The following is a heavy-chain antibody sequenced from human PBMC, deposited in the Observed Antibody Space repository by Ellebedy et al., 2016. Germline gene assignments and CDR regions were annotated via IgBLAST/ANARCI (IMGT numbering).Heavy chain of an antibody. J-gene: IGHJ4*02. D-gene: IGHD6-19*01. CDR2: INPSGGST. CDR1: GYTFTSYY. CDR3: ARTPGYNSGWYGGPYYVDY. Sequence: ASVKVSCXASGYTFTSYYMHWVRQAPGQGLEWMGIINPSGGSTSYAQKLQGRVTMTTDTSTSTAYMELRSLRSDDTAVYYCARTPGYNSGWYGGPYYVDYWGQGTLVTVSS. V-gene: IGHV1-46*01.